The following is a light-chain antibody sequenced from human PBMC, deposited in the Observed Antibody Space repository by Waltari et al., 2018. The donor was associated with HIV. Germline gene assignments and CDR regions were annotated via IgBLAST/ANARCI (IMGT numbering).Light chain of an antibody. CDR2: NDV. V-gene: IGLV1-40*01. CDR3: QSYDSSLDNMV. Sequence: QSVLTQPPSVSGAPGQRVTISCTGDSSNIGADFDVHWYQQFPGAVPRLLIYNDVRRVSGVPDRFSASKAGTSASLAIAGLQAADEAHYYCQSYDSSLDNMVFGGGTKLTVL. CDR1: SSNIGADFD. J-gene: IGLJ2*01.